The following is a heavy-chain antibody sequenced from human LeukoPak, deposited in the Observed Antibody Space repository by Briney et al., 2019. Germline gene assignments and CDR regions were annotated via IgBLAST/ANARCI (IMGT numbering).Heavy chain of an antibody. CDR3: AKDLDTGMIALFDS. D-gene: IGHD5-18*01. J-gene: IGHJ4*02. Sequence: QAGGSLRLSCAASGFTFDDYAMHWVRQVPGKGLEWVSSISWNSNNIAYGDSVKGRFTNSRDNAKNSLYLQMNSLRAEDTALYYCAKDLDTGMIALFDSWGQGTLITVSS. V-gene: IGHV3-9*01. CDR1: GFTFDDYA. CDR2: ISWNSNNI.